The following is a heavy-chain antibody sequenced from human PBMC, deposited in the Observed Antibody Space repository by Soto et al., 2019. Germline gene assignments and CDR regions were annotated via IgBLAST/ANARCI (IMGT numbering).Heavy chain of an antibody. CDR1: GGSISSYY. CDR2: IYYSGST. CDR3: AIKVVGASYYFHX. V-gene: IGHV4-59*01. Sequence: PSETLSLTCTVSGGSISSYYWSWIRQPPGKGLEWIGYIYYSGSTNYNPSLKSRVTISVETSKNQFSLKLSSVTAADTAVYYCAIKVVGASYYFHXWGQGTLVTVSX. D-gene: IGHD1-26*01. J-gene: IGHJ4*02.